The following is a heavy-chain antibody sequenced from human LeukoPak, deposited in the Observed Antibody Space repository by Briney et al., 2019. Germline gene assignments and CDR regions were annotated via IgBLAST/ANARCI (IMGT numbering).Heavy chain of an antibody. Sequence: GASVKVSCKASGYTFTSYGNSGVRQAPGQGLAWMGWISAYNDNTNYAQKLQGRVTMTTDTSTSTAYMELRSLRSDDAAVYYCARRRDGYNSWAFDIWGQGTMVTVSS. CDR1: GYTFTSYG. CDR3: ARRRDGYNSWAFDI. CDR2: ISAYNDNT. J-gene: IGHJ3*02. D-gene: IGHD5-24*01. V-gene: IGHV1-18*01.